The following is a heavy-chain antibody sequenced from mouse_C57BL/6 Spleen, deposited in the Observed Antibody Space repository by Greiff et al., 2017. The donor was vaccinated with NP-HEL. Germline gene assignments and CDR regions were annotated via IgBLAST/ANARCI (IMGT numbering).Heavy chain of an antibody. J-gene: IGHJ4*01. Sequence: QVQLQQSGPELVKPGASVKISCEASGYAFSSSWMNWVKQRPGKGLEWIGRIYPGDGDTNYNGKFKGKATLTADKSSSTAYMQLSSLTSEDSAVYFCARKDSNHAMDYWGQGTSVTVSS. CDR3: ARKDSNHAMDY. CDR1: GYAFSSSW. D-gene: IGHD2-5*01. V-gene: IGHV1-82*01. CDR2: IYPGDGDT.